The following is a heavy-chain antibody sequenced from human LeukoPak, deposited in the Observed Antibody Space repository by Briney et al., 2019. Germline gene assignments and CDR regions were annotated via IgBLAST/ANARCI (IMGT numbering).Heavy chain of an antibody. Sequence: GGSLRLSCAASGFTFTNAWMTWVRQAPGKGLEWVGHIKSKTDGGTTDFAAPVKGRFTISRDDSKTTLYLQMSSLKTDDTAVYYCAAWTRVLRNYYYGLNVWGRGTAVTVSS. CDR3: AAWTRVLRNYYYGLNV. V-gene: IGHV3-15*01. J-gene: IGHJ6*02. CDR1: GFTFTNAW. D-gene: IGHD4/OR15-4a*01. CDR2: IKSKTDGGTT.